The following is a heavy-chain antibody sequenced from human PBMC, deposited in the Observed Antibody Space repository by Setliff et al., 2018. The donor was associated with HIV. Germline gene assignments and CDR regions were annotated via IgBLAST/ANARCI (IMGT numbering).Heavy chain of an antibody. V-gene: IGHV4-59*11. CDR2: IYYSGST. CDR3: VRVRRGYCSGGSCHSNVLYYFDY. Sequence: PSETLSLTCTVSGGSISSHYGSWIRQPPGKGLERIGSIYYSGSTNYNPSLKRRVTISVDTSKNQFSLKLNSVTAADTAVYDCVRVRRGYCSGGSCHSNVLYYFDYWGQGTLVTVSS. J-gene: IGHJ4*02. D-gene: IGHD2-15*01. CDR1: GGSISSHY.